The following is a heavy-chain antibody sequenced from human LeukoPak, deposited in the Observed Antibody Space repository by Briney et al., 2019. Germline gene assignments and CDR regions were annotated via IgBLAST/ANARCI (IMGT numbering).Heavy chain of an antibody. CDR1: GGSISSYY. V-gene: IGHV4-59*12. Sequence: TSETLSLTCTVSGGSISSYYWSWIRQPPGKGLEWIGYIYYSGSTNYNPSLKSRVTISVDKSKNQFSLKLSSVTAADTAVYYCARAKIVVVSDAFDIWGQGTMVTVSS. CDR3: ARAKIVVVSDAFDI. CDR2: IYYSGST. J-gene: IGHJ3*02. D-gene: IGHD3-22*01.